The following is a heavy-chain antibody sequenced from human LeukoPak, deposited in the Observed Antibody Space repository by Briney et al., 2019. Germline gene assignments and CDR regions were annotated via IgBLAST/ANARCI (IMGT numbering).Heavy chain of an antibody. CDR1: GLPFSDYY. CDR3: ARGGYYGSGAGAFDI. Sequence: GGPLRLSCAASGLPFSDYYLGWIRKPPGKGRDRVSYISSSGSTIYYADSVKGRFTISRDNAKNSLYLQMNSLRAEDTAVYYCARGGYYGSGAGAFDIWGQGTMVTVSS. D-gene: IGHD3-10*01. V-gene: IGHV3-11*01. J-gene: IGHJ3*02. CDR2: ISSSGSTI.